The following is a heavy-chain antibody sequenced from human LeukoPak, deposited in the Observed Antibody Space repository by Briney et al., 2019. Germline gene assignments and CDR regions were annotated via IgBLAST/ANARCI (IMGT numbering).Heavy chain of an antibody. CDR3: ARLYMGERIAVAGTHYYYYYMDV. CDR1: GYRFTSYW. D-gene: IGHD6-19*01. J-gene: IGHJ6*03. V-gene: IGHV5-51*01. CDR2: IYPGDSDT. Sequence: GESLKTSCKGSGYRFTSYWIGWVRQMPGKGLEWMGIIYPGDSDTRYSPSFQGQVTISADKSISTAYLQWSSLKASDTAMYYCARLYMGERIAVAGTHYYYYYMDVWGKGTTVTVSS.